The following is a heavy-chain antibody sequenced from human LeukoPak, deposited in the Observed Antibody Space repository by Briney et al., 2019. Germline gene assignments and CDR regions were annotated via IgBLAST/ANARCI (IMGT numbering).Heavy chain of an antibody. CDR3: ARYCSSTSCYGYYGMDV. D-gene: IGHD2-2*01. J-gene: IGHJ6*02. CDR2: MNPNSGNT. Sequence: ASVKLSCKASGYSFTSYDINWVRHATAQGLEWMGWMNPNSGNTGYAQKFQGIVTMTRNTSISTAYMAVSSLRSADTAVYYCARYCSSTSCYGYYGMDVWGQGTTVTVSS. CDR1: GYSFTSYD. V-gene: IGHV1-8*01.